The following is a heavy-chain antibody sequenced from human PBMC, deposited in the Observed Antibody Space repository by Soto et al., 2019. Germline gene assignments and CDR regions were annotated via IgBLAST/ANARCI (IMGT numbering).Heavy chain of an antibody. CDR2: IYYSGST. CDR1: CGSISSYY. V-gene: IGHV4-59*01. CDR3: AGGRFFGVDPRHYYYGMDV. J-gene: IGHJ6*02. Sequence: SETLSLTCTVSCGSISSYYWSWIRQPPGKGLEWIGYIYYSGSTNYNPSLKSRVTISVDTSKNQFSLKLSSVTAADTAVYYCAGGRFFGVDPRHYYYGMDVWGQGTTVTVSS. D-gene: IGHD3-3*01.